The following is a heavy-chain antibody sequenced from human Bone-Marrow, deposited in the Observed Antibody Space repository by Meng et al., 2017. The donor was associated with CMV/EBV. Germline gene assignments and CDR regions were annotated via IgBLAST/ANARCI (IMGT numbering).Heavy chain of an antibody. CDR3: ARGGYCSSTSCYNRENWFDP. Sequence: LRLSCTVSGGSISSGGYYWSWIRQHPGKGLEWIGYIYYSGSTYYNPSLKSRVTISVDTSKNQFSLKLSSVTAADTAVYYCARGGYCSSTSCYNRENWFDPWGQGTLVTFSS. V-gene: IGHV4-31*03. CDR2: IYYSGST. J-gene: IGHJ5*02. CDR1: GGSISSGGYY. D-gene: IGHD2-2*02.